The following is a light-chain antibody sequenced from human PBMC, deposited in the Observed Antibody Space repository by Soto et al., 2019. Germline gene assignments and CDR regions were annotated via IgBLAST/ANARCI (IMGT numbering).Light chain of an antibody. J-gene: IGLJ1*01. CDR2: DVS. V-gene: IGLV2-14*03. CDR3: SSYTSSNTYV. Sequence: QSALTQPASVSGSPGQSITISCTGTSSDVGGYSYVSWYQQHPGKAPKLMIYDVSNRPSGVSNRFSGSKSGITASLTISGLQAEDEADYYCSSYTSSNTYVFGNGTKVTVL. CDR1: SSDVGGYSY.